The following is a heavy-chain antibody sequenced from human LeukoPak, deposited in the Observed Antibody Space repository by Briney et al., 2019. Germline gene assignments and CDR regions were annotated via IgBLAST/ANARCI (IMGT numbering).Heavy chain of an antibody. CDR2: IDPSDSYT. CDR1: GYRFTRYW. J-gene: IGHJ4*02. D-gene: IGHD4-11*01. Sequence: GESLRISCEGSGYRFTRYWMTWVRQMPGKGLEWMGKIDPSDSYTKYSPSFQGHVTISVDESISTAYLQWTSLKASDTAMYYCARHLEDYTLDFWGQGTLVTVSS. CDR3: ARHLEDYTLDF. V-gene: IGHV5-10-1*01.